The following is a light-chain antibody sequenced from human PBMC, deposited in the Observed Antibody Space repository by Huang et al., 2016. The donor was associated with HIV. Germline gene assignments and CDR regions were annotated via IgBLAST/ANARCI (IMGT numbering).Light chain of an antibody. Sequence: IIMSQSPDSLTVSLGERSTLNCRSRQSVYASSTSTNYMTWFQQKPGQPPRLLLFWASSRDVGVPDRFSGSGSATHFTLTIANLQPEDAAIYYCQQYYSSPQTFGQGTRV. J-gene: IGKJ1*01. CDR2: WAS. V-gene: IGKV4-1*01. CDR1: QSVYASSTSTNY. CDR3: QQYYSSPQT.